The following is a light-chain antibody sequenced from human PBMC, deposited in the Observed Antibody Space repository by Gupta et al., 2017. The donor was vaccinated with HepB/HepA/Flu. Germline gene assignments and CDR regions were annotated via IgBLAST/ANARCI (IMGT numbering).Light chain of an antibody. Sequence: DIQMTQSPSSLSASVCDRVTITCRARQGISSSLNWYQQKPGKAPKLLIYAASRLQSGVPSRFSGSGAGKDLTLTISSLQQEDFATYYCQQRYSTPYTFGQGTKLEIK. CDR3: QQRYSTPYT. CDR1: QGISSS. J-gene: IGKJ2*01. V-gene: IGKV1-39*01. CDR2: AAS.